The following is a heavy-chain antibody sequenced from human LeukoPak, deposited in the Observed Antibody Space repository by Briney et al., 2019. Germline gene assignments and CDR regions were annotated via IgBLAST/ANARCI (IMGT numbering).Heavy chain of an antibody. Sequence: ASVNVSCTVSGYTLTELSMHWVRQAPGKGLEWMGGFDPEDGETIYAQKFQGRVTMTEDTSTDTAYMELSSLRSEDTAVYYCATVGDGYNLGIYYFDYWGQGTLVTVSS. CDR3: ATVGDGYNLGIYYFDY. J-gene: IGHJ4*02. D-gene: IGHD5-24*01. V-gene: IGHV1-24*01. CDR1: GYTLTELS. CDR2: FDPEDGET.